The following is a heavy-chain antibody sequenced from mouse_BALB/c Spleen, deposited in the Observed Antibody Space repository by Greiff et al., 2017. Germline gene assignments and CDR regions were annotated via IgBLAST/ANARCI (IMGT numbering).Heavy chain of an antibody. CDR3: ARRGDYGNYYAMDD. V-gene: IGHV5-12-2*01. J-gene: IGHJ4*01. D-gene: IGHD2-1*01. CDR2: ISNGGGST. CDR1: GFTFSSYT. Sequence: EVHLVESGGGLVQPGGSLKLSCAASGFTFSSYTMSWVRQTPEKRLEWVAYISNGGGSTYYPDTVKGRFTISRDNAKNTLYLQMSSLKSEDTAMYYCARRGDYGNYYAMDDWGQGTSVTVSS.